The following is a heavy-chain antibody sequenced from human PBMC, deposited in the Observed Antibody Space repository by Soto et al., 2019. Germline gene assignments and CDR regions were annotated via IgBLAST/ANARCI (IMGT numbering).Heavy chain of an antibody. D-gene: IGHD3-10*01. Sequence: EVQLLESGGGLVQPGGSLRLSCAASGFTFSTYGMTWVRQAPGKGLEWVSSISGSGGSTYYADSVKGRFTISRDNSRNTVYLQMNSLGAEDTALYYCAKGAHYHGSGSYFPLDYWGQGTLVTVSS. J-gene: IGHJ4*02. CDR2: ISGSGGST. CDR3: AKGAHYHGSGSYFPLDY. V-gene: IGHV3-23*01. CDR1: GFTFSTYG.